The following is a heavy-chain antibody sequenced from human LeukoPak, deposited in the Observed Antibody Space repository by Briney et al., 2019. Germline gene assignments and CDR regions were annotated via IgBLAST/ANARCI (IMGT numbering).Heavy chain of an antibody. CDR1: GVALSHAW. J-gene: IGHJ3*02. V-gene: IGHV3-15*01. CDR2: IKTTSDGGPT. Sequence: GGSLRLSSADSGVALSHAWLRWVRQTPGKGLEWVAQIKTTSDGGPTDYAAPVKGRFTISRDASENMLYLQMNSLKTEDTAVYYCTTNDAFDIWGQGTMVIVSS. CDR3: TTNDAFDI.